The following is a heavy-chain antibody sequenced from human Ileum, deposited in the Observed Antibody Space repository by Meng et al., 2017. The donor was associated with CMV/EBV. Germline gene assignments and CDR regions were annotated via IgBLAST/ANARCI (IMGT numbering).Heavy chain of an antibody. Sequence: LACAASGFPFGAYYMTWVRQASVKGLEWVSYITGSGDIIYYADFVKGRFTISRDNAKSSLYLEINSLRAEDTAVYYCARGNYGFDYWGQGKMVTVSS. V-gene: IGHV3-11*01. CDR1: GFPFGAYY. J-gene: IGHJ4*02. CDR2: ITGSGDII. CDR3: ARGNYGFDY. D-gene: IGHD4-17*01.